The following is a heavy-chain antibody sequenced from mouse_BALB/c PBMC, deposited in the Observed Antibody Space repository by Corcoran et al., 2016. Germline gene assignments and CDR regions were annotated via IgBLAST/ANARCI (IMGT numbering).Heavy chain of an antibody. CDR1: GYTFTTYG. J-gene: IGHJ4*01. CDR2: INTYTGEP. CDR3: AREPYAMDY. Sequence: QIQLVQSGPELKKPGETVKISCKASGYTFTTYGMNWLKQAPGKGLKWMGWINTYTGEPTYADDFKGRFAFSLETSASTAYLQINNLKNEDMATYFCAREPYAMDYWGQGTSVTVSS. V-gene: IGHV9-1*02.